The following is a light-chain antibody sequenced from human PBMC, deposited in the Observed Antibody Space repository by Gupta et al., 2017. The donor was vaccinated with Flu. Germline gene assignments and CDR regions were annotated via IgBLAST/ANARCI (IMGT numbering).Light chain of an antibody. J-gene: IGKJ1*01. CDR3: RQDYNYPCT. V-gene: IGKV1-6*01. Sequence: AIQMTQSPSSLSASVGDRATITCRASQGVRNDLGWYQQKPGKPPKLLIYAASSLQSGVPSRFSGSGSGTDFTLTISSLQPEDFATYYCRQDYNYPCTFGQGTKVEIK. CDR2: AAS. CDR1: QGVRND.